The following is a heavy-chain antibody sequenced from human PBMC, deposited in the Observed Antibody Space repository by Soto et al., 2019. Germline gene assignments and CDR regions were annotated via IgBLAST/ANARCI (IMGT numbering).Heavy chain of an antibody. V-gene: IGHV4-59*01. CDR2: IYYSGST. CDR1: GGSIKGYY. J-gene: IGHJ6*02. Sequence: SETLSLTCTVSGGSIKGYYWSWIRQPPGKGLEWIGNIYYSGSTSYNPSLKSRVTISVDTSKNQLSLKLSSVTAADSAVFYCARGGTATTVYYSGMDVWGQGTTVTAP. D-gene: IGHD4-4*01. CDR3: ARGGTATTVYYSGMDV.